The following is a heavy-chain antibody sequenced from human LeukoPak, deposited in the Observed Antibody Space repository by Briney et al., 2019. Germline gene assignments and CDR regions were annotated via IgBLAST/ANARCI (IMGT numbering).Heavy chain of an antibody. Sequence: PSETLSLTCAVYGGSFSGYYWSWIRQPPGKGLEWIGEINHSGSTNYNPSLKSRVTISVDTSKNQFSLKLSSVTAADTAVYYCARGPHTGVNYYDSSGYYYWGQGALVTVSS. J-gene: IGHJ4*02. CDR2: INHSGST. V-gene: IGHV4-34*01. CDR1: GGSFSGYY. CDR3: ARGPHTGVNYYDSSGYYY. D-gene: IGHD3-22*01.